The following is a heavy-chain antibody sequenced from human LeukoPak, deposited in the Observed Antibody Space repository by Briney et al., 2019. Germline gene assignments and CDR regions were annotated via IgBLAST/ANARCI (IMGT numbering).Heavy chain of an antibody. J-gene: IGHJ4*02. V-gene: IGHV3-7*01. CDR3: ARDPTGYSSSWYTDY. D-gene: IGHD6-13*01. Sequence: GGSLRLSCAASGFTFSSYWMSSVRQAPGKGLEWVANIKQDGSEKYYVDSVKGRFTISRDNAKNSLYLQMNSLRGEDTAVYYCARDPTGYSSSWYTDYWGQGTLATVSS. CDR1: GFTFSSYW. CDR2: IKQDGSEK.